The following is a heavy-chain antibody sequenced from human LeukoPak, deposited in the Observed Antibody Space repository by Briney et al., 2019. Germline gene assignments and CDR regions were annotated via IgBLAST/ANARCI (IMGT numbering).Heavy chain of an antibody. D-gene: IGHD3-9*01. Sequence: SQTLSLTCNISGNSVSSINGAWNWVRQSPSRGLEWLGRTYYRSKWYFDYAGSFVGRTTIRPDTSKNQFSLQLSSVTPDDTAVYYCARDLGNTGWHTFDYWGQGTLVTVSS. CDR2: TYYRSKWYF. J-gene: IGHJ4*02. CDR1: GNSVSSINGA. CDR3: ARDLGNTGWHTFDY. V-gene: IGHV6-1*01.